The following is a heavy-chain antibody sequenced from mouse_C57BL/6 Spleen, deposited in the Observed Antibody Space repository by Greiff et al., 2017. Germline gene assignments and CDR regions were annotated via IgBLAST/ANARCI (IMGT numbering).Heavy chain of an antibody. CDR1: GYTFTDYY. D-gene: IGHD1-1*01. CDR3: ATTTVAPFDY. CDR2: INPNNGGT. J-gene: IGHJ2*01. Sequence: EVQLQQSGPELVKPGASVKISCKASGYTFTDYYMNWVKQSHGKSLEWIGDINPNNGGTSYNQKFKGKATLTVDKSSSTAYMELRSLTSEDSAVYYCATTTVAPFDYWGQGTTLTVSS. V-gene: IGHV1-26*01.